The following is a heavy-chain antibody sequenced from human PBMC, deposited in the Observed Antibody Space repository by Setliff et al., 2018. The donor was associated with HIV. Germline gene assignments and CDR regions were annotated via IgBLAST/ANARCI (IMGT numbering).Heavy chain of an antibody. CDR2: IYTSGST. J-gene: IGHJ4*02. D-gene: IGHD3-22*01. CDR3: ARLRITMIMMLNYFDY. Sequence: SETLSLTCSVSGGSISSGSYYWSWIRQPAGKGLEWIGRIYTSGSTNYNPSLKSQVTISVDTSKNQFSLRLTSVTAADTAVYFCARLRITMIMMLNYFDYWGQGTLVTVSS. CDR1: GGSISSGSYY. V-gene: IGHV4-61*02.